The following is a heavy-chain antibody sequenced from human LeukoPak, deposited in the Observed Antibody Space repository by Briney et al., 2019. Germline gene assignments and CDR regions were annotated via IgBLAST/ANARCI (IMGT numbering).Heavy chain of an antibody. Sequence: ASVKVSCKASGGTFSSYAISWVRQAPGQGLEWMGRIIPIFGTANYAQKFQGGVTITTDESTSTAYMELSSLRSEDTAVYYCATKRAGSSSTYYYYYMDVWGKGTTVTVSS. J-gene: IGHJ6*03. D-gene: IGHD6-6*01. CDR1: GGTFSSYA. CDR2: IIPIFGTA. V-gene: IGHV1-69*05. CDR3: ATKRAGSSSTYYYYYMDV.